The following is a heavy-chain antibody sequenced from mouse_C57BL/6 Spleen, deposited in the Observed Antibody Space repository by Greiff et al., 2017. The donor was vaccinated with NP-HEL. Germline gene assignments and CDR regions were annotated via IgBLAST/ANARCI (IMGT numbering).Heavy chain of an antibody. D-gene: IGHD1-2*01. CDR2: IWSGGST. V-gene: IGHV2-2*01. CDR3: ARNRLDYAMDY. Sequence: QVQLKESGPGLVQPSQSLSITCTVSGFSLTSYGVHWVRQSPGKGLEWLGVIWSGGSTDYNAAFISRLSISKDNSKSQVFFKMNSLQADDTAIDYFARNRLDYAMDYWGQGTSVTVSS. CDR1: GFSLTSYG. J-gene: IGHJ4*01.